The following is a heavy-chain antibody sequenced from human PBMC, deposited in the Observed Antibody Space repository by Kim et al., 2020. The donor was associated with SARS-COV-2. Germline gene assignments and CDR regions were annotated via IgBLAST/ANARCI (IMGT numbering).Heavy chain of an antibody. CDR1: GGSISSGDYY. Sequence: SETLSLTCTVSGGSISSGDYYWSWIRQPPGKGLEWIGYIYYSGSTYYNPSLKSRVTISVDTSKNQFSLKLSSVTAADTAVYYCARDPRVAAAGYYYYGMDVWGQGTTVTVSS. J-gene: IGHJ6*02. V-gene: IGHV4-30-4*01. D-gene: IGHD6-13*01. CDR2: IYYSGST. CDR3: ARDPRVAAAGYYYYGMDV.